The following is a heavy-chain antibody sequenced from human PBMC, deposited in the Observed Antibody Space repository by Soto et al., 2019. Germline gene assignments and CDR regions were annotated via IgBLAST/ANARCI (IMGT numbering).Heavy chain of an antibody. J-gene: IGHJ6*02. Sequence: ASVKVSCKASGGTFSSYAISWVRQAPGQGLEWMGGIIPIFGTANYAQKFQGRVTITADESTSTAYMELSSLRSEDTAVYYCARGHSNYDYYYYCGMDVWGQGTTVTVYS. CDR3: ARGHSNYDYYYYCGMDV. V-gene: IGHV1-69*13. CDR2: IIPIFGTA. CDR1: GGTFSSYA. D-gene: IGHD4-4*01.